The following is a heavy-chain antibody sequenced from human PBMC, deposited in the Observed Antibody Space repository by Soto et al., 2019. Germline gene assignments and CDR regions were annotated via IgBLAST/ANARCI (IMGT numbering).Heavy chain of an antibody. CDR2: ISYDGSNK. D-gene: IGHD3-22*01. J-gene: IGHJ3*02. Sequence: QVQLVESGGGVVQPGRSLRLSCAASGFTFSSYGMHWVRQAPGKGLEWVAVISYDGSNKYYADSGKGRFTISRDNSKNTLYLQMNSLRAEDTAVYYCASLWPYYDSSPGKPREGAFDIWGQGTMVTVSS. CDR3: ASLWPYYDSSPGKPREGAFDI. CDR1: GFTFSSYG. V-gene: IGHV3-30*03.